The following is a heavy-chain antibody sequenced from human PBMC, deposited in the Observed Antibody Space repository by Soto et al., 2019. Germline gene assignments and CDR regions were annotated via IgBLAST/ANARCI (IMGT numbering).Heavy chain of an antibody. J-gene: IGHJ5*02. D-gene: IGHD2-15*01. Sequence: EVQLVESGGGLVQPGGSLRLSCAASGFTFSSYDMHWVRQATGKGLEWVSAIGAAGDTYYQGSVKGRFTISRENAKNSLYLQMNSLRAGDTAVYYCARGLYCSGCSCYRGGWFDPWGQGNLVTGSS. V-gene: IGHV3-13*01. CDR1: GFTFSSYD. CDR3: ARGLYCSGCSCYRGGWFDP. CDR2: IGAAGDT.